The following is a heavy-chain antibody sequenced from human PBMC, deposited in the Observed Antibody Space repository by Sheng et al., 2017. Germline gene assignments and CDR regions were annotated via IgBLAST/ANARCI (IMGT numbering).Heavy chain of an antibody. D-gene: IGHD6-13*01. CDR3: ARAWPPKSSRWSAL. Sequence: QLQLQESGPGLVKPSETLSLTCTVSGGSITTSSNHGYYWGWIRQPPGKGLEWIGTFYESGNTYYKPSLESRVTISTDMPKNQVSLKMTSVTAADTAVYYCARAWPPKSSRWSALWGQGTTVTVSS. CDR2: FYESGNT. CDR1: GGSITTSSNHGYY. J-gene: IGHJ6*02. V-gene: IGHV4-39*07.